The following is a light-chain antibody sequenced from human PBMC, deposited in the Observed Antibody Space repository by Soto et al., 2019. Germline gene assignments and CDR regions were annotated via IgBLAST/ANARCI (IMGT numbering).Light chain of an antibody. Sequence: QSVLTQPASVSGSLGQSITISCTGSNSDVGGHNYVPWYQQHPGKAPKLMIYEVGIRPSGVSTRFSGSKSGNTASLTISGLQAADEADYYCSSYTSTILYVFGTGTKLTAL. CDR2: EVG. CDR3: SSYTSTILYV. J-gene: IGLJ1*01. CDR1: NSDVGGHNY. V-gene: IGLV2-14*01.